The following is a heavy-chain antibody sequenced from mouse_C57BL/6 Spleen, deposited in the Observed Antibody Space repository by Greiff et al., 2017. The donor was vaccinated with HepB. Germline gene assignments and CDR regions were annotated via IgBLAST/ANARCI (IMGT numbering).Heavy chain of an antibody. D-gene: IGHD2-4*01. V-gene: IGHV3-6*01. Sequence: ESGPGLVKPSQSLSLTCSVTGYSITSGYYWNWIRQFPGNKLEWMGYISYDGSNNYNPSLKNRISITRDTSKNQFFLKLNSVTTEDTATYYCASGGYYDYDEYFDVWGTGTTVTVSS. CDR2: ISYDGSN. J-gene: IGHJ1*03. CDR3: ASGGYYDYDEYFDV. CDR1: GYSITSGYY.